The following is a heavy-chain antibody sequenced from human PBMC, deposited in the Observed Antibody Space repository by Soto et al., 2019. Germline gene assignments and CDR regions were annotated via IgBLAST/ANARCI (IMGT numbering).Heavy chain of an antibody. J-gene: IGHJ6*02. Sequence: PGGSLRLSCAASGFTFSRYWMSWVRQGPWKGLEWVANIKQDGSQKNYVDSVKGRVTISRDNAKNSLYLQMNSLRAEDTAVYYCARHDYYDSSGSSYYGMDVWGQGTTVTVYS. D-gene: IGHD3-22*01. CDR1: GFTFSRYW. V-gene: IGHV3-7*04. CDR3: ARHDYYDSSGSSYYGMDV. CDR2: IKQDGSQK.